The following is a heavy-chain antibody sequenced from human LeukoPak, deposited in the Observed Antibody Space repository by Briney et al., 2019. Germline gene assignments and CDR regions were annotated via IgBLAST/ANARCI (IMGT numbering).Heavy chain of an antibody. V-gene: IGHV3-66*01. CDR2: IYSGGGT. J-gene: IGHJ4*02. CDR1: GFTVSRNY. Sequence: GGSLRLSCAASGFTVSRNYMSWVRQAPGKGLEGVSVIYSGGGTYYAVAVKGRFTISRDNCKNTLYLQMNSLSAEDTAVYYCARLYWGSGFDYWGQGTLVTVSS. CDR3: ARLYWGSGFDY. D-gene: IGHD2-8*02.